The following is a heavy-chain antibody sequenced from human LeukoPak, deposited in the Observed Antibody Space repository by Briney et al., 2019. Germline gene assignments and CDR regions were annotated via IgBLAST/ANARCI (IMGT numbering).Heavy chain of an antibody. CDR2: VIPIFGTA. V-gene: IGHV1-69*06. CDR3: ALGDLTLDYSGSGRLNNSPVVYY. J-gene: IGHJ4*02. CDR1: GGTFSSYA. D-gene: IGHD3-10*01. Sequence: SVKVSCKASGGTFSSYAISWVRQAPGQGLEWMGGVIPIFGTANYAQKFQGRVTITADKSTSTAYMELSSLRSEDTAVYYCALGDLTLDYSGSGRLNNSPVVYYWGQGTLVTVSS.